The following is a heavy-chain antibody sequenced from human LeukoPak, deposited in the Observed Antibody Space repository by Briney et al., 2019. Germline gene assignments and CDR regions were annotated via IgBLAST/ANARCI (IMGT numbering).Heavy chain of an antibody. CDR3: ARDSGTSVYFDY. CDR1: GGTFSSYA. Sequence: ASVTVSCKASGGTFSSYAISWVRQAPGQGLEWMGGIIPIFGTANYAQKFQGRVTITADKSTSTAYMELSSLRSEDTAVYYCARDSGTSVYFDYWGQGTLVTVSS. V-gene: IGHV1-69*06. J-gene: IGHJ4*02. D-gene: IGHD1-7*01. CDR2: IIPIFGTA.